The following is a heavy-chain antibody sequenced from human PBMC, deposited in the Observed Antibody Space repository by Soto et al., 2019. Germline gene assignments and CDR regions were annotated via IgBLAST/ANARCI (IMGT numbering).Heavy chain of an antibody. CDR3: AKDQGSSSWYWGAFDI. Sequence: PGGSLRLSCAASGFTFSSYGMHWVRQAPGKGLEWVAVISYDGSNKYYADSVKGRFTISRDNSKNTLYLQMNSLRAEDTAVYYCAKDQGSSSWYWGAFDIWGQGIMVTVSS. J-gene: IGHJ3*02. CDR2: ISYDGSNK. V-gene: IGHV3-30*18. D-gene: IGHD6-13*01. CDR1: GFTFSSYG.